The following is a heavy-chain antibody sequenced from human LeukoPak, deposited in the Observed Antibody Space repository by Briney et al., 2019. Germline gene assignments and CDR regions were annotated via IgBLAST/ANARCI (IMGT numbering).Heavy chain of an antibody. D-gene: IGHD6-19*01. J-gene: IGHJ4*02. Sequence: PGGSLRLSCAASGFTFSSYSMNWVRQAPGKGLEWVSYISGSSSTIYYADSVKGRFTISRDNSKNTLYLQMNSLRAEDTAVYYCARDPGYSSGWYGYYFDYWGQGTLVTVSS. CDR1: GFTFSSYS. CDR3: ARDPGYSSGWYGYYFDY. V-gene: IGHV3-48*01. CDR2: ISGSSSTI.